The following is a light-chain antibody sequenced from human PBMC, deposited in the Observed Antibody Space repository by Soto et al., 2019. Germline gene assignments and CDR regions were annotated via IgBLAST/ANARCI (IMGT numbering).Light chain of an antibody. CDR1: QRIRTS. Sequence: DIQMTQSPSSLSASIGDRVTITCRASQRIRTSLNWYQHKPGKAPKLLIYGASSLKSGVPSRFSGSGSGTDFSLTISSLQPEDFATFYCQQSYSTPPTFGQGTKVDIK. CDR3: QQSYSTPPT. V-gene: IGKV1-39*01. J-gene: IGKJ1*01. CDR2: GAS.